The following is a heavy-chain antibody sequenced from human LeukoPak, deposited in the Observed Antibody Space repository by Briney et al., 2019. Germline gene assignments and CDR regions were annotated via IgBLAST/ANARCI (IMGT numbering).Heavy chain of an antibody. V-gene: IGHV3-30*04. J-gene: IGHJ5*02. CDR2: ISYDGTST. Sequence: PGGSLRLSCAASGFTFSSYAMHWVRQAPGKGPEWVSVISYDGTSTFYDDSVKGRFIISRDNSRNTLYLQMNSLRPDDTAVYYCARASGHIVVLTALLDWFDTWGQGTLVTVSS. D-gene: IGHD2-21*02. CDR1: GFTFSSYA. CDR3: ARASGHIVVLTALLDWFDT.